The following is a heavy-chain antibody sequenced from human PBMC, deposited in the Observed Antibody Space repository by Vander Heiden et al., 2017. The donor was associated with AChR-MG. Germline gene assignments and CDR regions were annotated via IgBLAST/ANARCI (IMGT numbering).Heavy chain of an antibody. CDR3: AGVAAAGIKFDY. J-gene: IGHJ4*02. CDR1: GGSVSSGSYY. V-gene: IGHV4-61*01. CDR2: IYYSGST. Sequence: QVQLQESGPGLVKPSETLSLTCTVSGGSVSSGSYYWSWIRQPPGKGLEWIGYIYYSGSTNYNPSLKSRVTISVDTSKNQFSLKLSSVTAADTAVYYCAGVAAAGIKFDYWGQGTLVTVSS. D-gene: IGHD6-13*01.